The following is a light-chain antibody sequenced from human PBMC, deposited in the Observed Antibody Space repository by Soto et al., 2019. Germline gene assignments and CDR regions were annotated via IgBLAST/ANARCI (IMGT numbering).Light chain of an antibody. V-gene: IGLV2-8*01. CDR1: SSNIGDNP. J-gene: IGLJ1*01. CDR3: SSYAGSNNYV. Sequence: QSVLTQPPSASGTPGQRITISCSVISSNIGDNPVNWYQQHPGKAPKLLIYGVRERPSGVPDRFSGSKSGNTASLTVSWLQGEDEADYYCSSYAGSNNYVFGTGTKVTVL. CDR2: GVR.